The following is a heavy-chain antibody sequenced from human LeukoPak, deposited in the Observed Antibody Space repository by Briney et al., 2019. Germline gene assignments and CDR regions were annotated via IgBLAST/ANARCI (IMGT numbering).Heavy chain of an antibody. CDR2: ISYDGNNK. J-gene: IGHJ3*02. CDR3: ARDLEPFWSDAFDI. V-gene: IGHV3-30-3*01. Sequence: QPGRSLRLSCAASGFTFSSYAMHWVRQAPGKGLEWVAVISYDGNNKYYADSVRGRFNISRDNSKNTLHLQMNSLRAEDTAVYYCARDLEPFWSDAFDIWGQGTMVTVSS. D-gene: IGHD3-3*02. CDR1: GFTFSSYA.